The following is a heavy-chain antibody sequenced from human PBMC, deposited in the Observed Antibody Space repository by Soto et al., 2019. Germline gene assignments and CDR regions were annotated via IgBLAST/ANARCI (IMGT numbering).Heavy chain of an antibody. Sequence: GLDLEWLALIYWDDDKRYSPSLKSRLTITKDTSKNQVVLTMTNMDPVDTATYYCAHTGAGGSCTDWGQGTLVTVSS. CDR2: IYWDDDK. J-gene: IGHJ4*02. D-gene: IGHD2-15*01. CDR3: AHTGAGGSCTD. V-gene: IGHV2-5*02.